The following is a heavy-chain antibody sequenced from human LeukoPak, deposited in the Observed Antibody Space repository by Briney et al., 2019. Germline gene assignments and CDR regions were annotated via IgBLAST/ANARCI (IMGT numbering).Heavy chain of an antibody. V-gene: IGHV4-61*01. D-gene: IGHD3-10*01. J-gene: IGHJ4*02. CDR2: IYYSGST. CDR1: GGSISSSSYY. Sequence: SETLSLTCTVSGGSISSSSYYWNWIRQPLGKGLEWIGYIYYSGSTNYNPSLKSRVTISVDTSKNQFSLKLNSVTAADTAVYYCARGSQLWFGEYPWAFDYWGQGTLVTVSS. CDR3: ARGSQLWFGEYPWAFDY.